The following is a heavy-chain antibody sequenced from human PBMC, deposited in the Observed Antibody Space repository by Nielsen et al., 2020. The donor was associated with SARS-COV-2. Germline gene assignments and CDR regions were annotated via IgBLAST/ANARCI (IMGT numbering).Heavy chain of an antibody. CDR3: AKDMEQQLVFPVGY. Sequence: GGSLRLSCAASGFTFDDYTMHWVRQAPGKGLEWVSLISWNSGSIGYADSVRGRFTISRDNAKNSLYLQMYSLRAEDTALYYCAKDMEQQLVFPVGYWGQGTLVTVSS. CDR2: ISWNSGSI. CDR1: GFTFDDYT. J-gene: IGHJ4*02. V-gene: IGHV3-9*01. D-gene: IGHD6-13*01.